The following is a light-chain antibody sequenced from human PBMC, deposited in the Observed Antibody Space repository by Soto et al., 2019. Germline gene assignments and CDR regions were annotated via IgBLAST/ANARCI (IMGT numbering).Light chain of an antibody. J-gene: IGKJ1*01. CDR3: QQYKTYYRT. Sequence: DIQMTQSPSTLSASVGDRITITCRASQSINTWLAWYQQKPGEAPKLLIYAGSTLERGVPSRFSGSGSGTEFTLTISRLQPDDFGTFYCQQYKTYYRTFGQGTTVEV. CDR1: QSINTW. CDR2: AGS. V-gene: IGKV1-5*03.